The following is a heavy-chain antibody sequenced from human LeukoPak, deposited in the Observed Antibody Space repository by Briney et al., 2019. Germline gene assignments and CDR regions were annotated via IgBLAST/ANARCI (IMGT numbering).Heavy chain of an antibody. CDR2: ISSNRGGP. J-gene: IGHJ6*02. CDR3: ARSGYYYGLDV. Sequence: ASVKVSCKTSGYTFTGYYIHWVRQAPGQGLEWMGWISSNRGGPNYAQKFQGRVTMTRATSISTTYMELSRLRSDDTAVYYCARSGYYYGLDVWGQGTTVTVSS. CDR1: GYTFTGYY. D-gene: IGHD3-10*01. V-gene: IGHV1-2*02.